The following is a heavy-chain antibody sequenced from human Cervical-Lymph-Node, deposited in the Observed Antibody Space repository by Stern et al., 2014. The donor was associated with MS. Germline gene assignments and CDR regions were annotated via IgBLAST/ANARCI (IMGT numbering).Heavy chain of an antibody. D-gene: IGHD5-24*01. Sequence: DQLVESGGALVKPGGSLRLSCAVSGFNFSDYYMTWIRQAPGKGLEWVSYISSSGTTIFYADSVKGRFIISRDNAKKSLYLQMNNLRAEDAAVYYCVKGGRWLQSAALDSWGQGTLVPVSS. CDR1: GFNFSDYY. J-gene: IGHJ4*02. CDR2: ISSSGTTI. V-gene: IGHV3-11*01. CDR3: VKGGRWLQSAALDS.